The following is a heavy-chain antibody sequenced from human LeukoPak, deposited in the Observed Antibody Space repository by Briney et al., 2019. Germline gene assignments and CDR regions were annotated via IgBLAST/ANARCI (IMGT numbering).Heavy chain of an antibody. J-gene: IGHJ5*02. Sequence: ASVKVSCKASGYTFTSYAMHWVRQAPGQRLEWMGWTNAGNGNTKYSQKFQGRVTITRDTSASTAYMELSSLRSEDTAVYYCARVVGYCSSTSCSYNWFDPWGQGTLVTVSS. CDR1: GYTFTSYA. V-gene: IGHV1-3*01. D-gene: IGHD2-2*01. CDR3: ARVVGYCSSTSCSYNWFDP. CDR2: TNAGNGNT.